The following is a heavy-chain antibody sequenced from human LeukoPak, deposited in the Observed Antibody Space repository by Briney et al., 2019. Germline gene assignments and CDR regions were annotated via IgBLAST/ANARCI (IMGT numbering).Heavy chain of an antibody. Sequence: ASVKVSCKASGGTFSSYAISWVRQAPGQGLEWMGGIIPIFGTANYAQKFQGRVTITADESTSTAYMELSSLRSEDTAVYYCARIIAAAGNDAFDIWGQGTMVTVSS. V-gene: IGHV1-69*13. CDR3: ARIIAAAGNDAFDI. J-gene: IGHJ3*02. CDR2: IIPIFGTA. CDR1: GGTFSSYA. D-gene: IGHD6-13*01.